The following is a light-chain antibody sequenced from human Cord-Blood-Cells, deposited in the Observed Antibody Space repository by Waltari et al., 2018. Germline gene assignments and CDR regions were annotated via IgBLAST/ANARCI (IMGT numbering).Light chain of an antibody. CDR1: SSDVGGYNY. Sequence: QSALTQPPSASGSPGQSVTISCTGTSSDVGGYNYVSWYQQHPGKAPKLMIYEVSKRPSGVTDRFSGSKSGNTASLTVSGLQAEDEADYYCSSYAGSNNLVFGGVTKLTVL. J-gene: IGLJ3*02. CDR3: SSYAGSNNLV. CDR2: EVS. V-gene: IGLV2-8*01.